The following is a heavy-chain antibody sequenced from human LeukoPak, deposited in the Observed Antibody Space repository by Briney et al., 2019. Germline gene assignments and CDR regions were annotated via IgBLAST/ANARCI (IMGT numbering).Heavy chain of an antibody. V-gene: IGHV1-2*02. CDR3: ARVRRESLWPNYYYYGMDV. J-gene: IGHJ6*02. D-gene: IGHD5-18*01. CDR2: INPNSGGT. CDR1: GYTSTGYY. Sequence: ASVKVSCKASGYTSTGYYMHWVRQAPGQGLEWMGWINPNSGGTNYAQKFQGRVTMTRDTSISTAYMELSSLRSEDTAVYYCARVRRESLWPNYYYYGMDVWGQGTTVTVSS.